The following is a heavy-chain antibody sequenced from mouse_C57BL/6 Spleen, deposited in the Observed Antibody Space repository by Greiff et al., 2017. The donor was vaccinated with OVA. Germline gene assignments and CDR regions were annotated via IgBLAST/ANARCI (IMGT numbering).Heavy chain of an antibody. J-gene: IGHJ2*01. CDR1: GFTFSSYA. D-gene: IGHD1-1*01. Sequence: EVQLVESGGGLVKPGGSLKLSCAASGFTFSSYAMSWVRQTPEKRLEWVATISDGGSYTYYPDNVKGRFPISRDNAKNNLYLQMSHLKSEDTAMYYCARRGYYGSSPFDYWGQGTTLTVSS. V-gene: IGHV5-4*01. CDR2: ISDGGSYT. CDR3: ARRGYYGSSPFDY.